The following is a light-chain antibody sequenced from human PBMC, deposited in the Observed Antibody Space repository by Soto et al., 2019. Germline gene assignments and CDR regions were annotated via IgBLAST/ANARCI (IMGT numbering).Light chain of an antibody. J-gene: IGLJ1*01. CDR3: CSFAGSFSYA. Sequence: QSVLTQPRSVSGSPGQSVTISCTGTSSDVGRYDYVSWYQQHPGKAPKLIIYDVTERPAGVPDRFSGSKSGNTASLTISGLQAEDEADYSCCSFAGSFSYAFGGGTKVTVL. CDR1: SSDVGRYDY. CDR2: DVT. V-gene: IGLV2-11*01.